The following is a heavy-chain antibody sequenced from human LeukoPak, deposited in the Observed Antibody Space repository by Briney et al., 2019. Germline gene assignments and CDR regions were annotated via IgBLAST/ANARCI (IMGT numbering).Heavy chain of an antibody. Sequence: ASVKVSCKASGYTFTSYGISWVRQAPGQGLEWMAWISAYNGNTNYAQKLQGRVTTTTDTSTSTAYMELRSLRSDDTAVYYCARGLSPTVAGAFDIWGQGTMVTVSS. CDR3: ARGLSPTVAGAFDI. J-gene: IGHJ3*02. V-gene: IGHV1-18*01. CDR1: GYTFTSYG. D-gene: IGHD4-11*01. CDR2: ISAYNGNT.